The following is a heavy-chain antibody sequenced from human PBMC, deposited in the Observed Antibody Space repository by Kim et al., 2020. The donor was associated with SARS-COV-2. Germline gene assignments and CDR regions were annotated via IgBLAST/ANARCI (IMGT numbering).Heavy chain of an antibody. Sequence: GGSLRLSCAASGFTFSSYSMNWVRQAPGKGLEWVSSISSSSSYIYYADSVKGRFTISRDNAKNSLYLQMNSLRAEDTAVYYCARVRGSSGWYIDYWGQGTLVTVSS. CDR2: ISSSSSYI. CDR3: ARVRGSSGWYIDY. CDR1: GFTFSSYS. J-gene: IGHJ4*02. D-gene: IGHD6-19*01. V-gene: IGHV3-21*01.